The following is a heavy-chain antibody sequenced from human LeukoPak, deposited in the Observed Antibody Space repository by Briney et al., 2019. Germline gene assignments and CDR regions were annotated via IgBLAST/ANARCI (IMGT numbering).Heavy chain of an antibody. CDR3: AREDYDSSGYPNLGYYFDY. J-gene: IGHJ4*02. Sequence: ASVKVSCKASGYTFTSYYMHWVRQAPGQGLEWMGIINPSGGSTSYAQKFQGRVTMTRATSTSTVYMELSSLRSEDTTVYYCAREDYDSSGYPNLGYYFDYWGQGTLVTVSS. CDR2: INPSGGST. V-gene: IGHV1-46*03. D-gene: IGHD3-22*01. CDR1: GYTFTSYY.